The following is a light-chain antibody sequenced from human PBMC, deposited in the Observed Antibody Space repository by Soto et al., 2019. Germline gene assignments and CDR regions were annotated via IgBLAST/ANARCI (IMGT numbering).Light chain of an antibody. CDR3: QQSYTIPWM. CDR2: AAS. V-gene: IGKV1-39*01. J-gene: IGKJ1*01. Sequence: DIHMTQSPSSLSAFVGDRVTITCRAGQTISNYVNWYQQKPGKAPKVLIYAASTLQSGVPSRFSGSGSGADGTLTISSRQPEDFATYYWQQSYTIPWMFGQGTKVEIK. CDR1: QTISNY.